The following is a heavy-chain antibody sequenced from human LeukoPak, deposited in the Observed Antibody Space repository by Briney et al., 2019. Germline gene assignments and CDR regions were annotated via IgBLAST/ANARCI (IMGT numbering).Heavy chain of an antibody. D-gene: IGHD3-22*01. CDR2: INHSGST. V-gene: IGHV4-34*01. J-gene: IGHJ4*02. CDR3: AXXXRTYXYDSSGYYIY. CDR1: GGSFSGYY. Sequence: ASETLSPTCAVYGGSFSGYYWSWIRQPPGKRLEWIGEINHSGSTNYNPSLKSRVTISVDTSKNQFSLKLSSVTAADTPVYYCAXXXRTYXYDSSGYYIYWGQGTLVTVSS.